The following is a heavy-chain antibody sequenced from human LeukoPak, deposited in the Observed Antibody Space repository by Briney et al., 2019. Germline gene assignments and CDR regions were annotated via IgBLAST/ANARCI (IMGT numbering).Heavy chain of an antibody. V-gene: IGHV3-66*01. CDR3: ARDSQLKPAAYEEDAFDI. CDR2: IYSGGST. J-gene: IGHJ3*02. D-gene: IGHD2-2*01. CDR1: GFTVSSNY. Sequence: GGSLRLSCAASGFTVSSNYMSWVRQAPGKGLEWVSVIYSGGSTYYADSVKGRFTISRDNAKNSLYLQMNSLRAEDTAVYYCARDSQLKPAAYEEDAFDIWGQGTMVTVSS.